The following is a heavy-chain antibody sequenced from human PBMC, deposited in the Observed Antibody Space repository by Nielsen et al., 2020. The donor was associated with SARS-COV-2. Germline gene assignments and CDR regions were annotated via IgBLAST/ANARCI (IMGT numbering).Heavy chain of an antibody. CDR2: IHAGNGNT. Sequence: ASVKVSCKASGNTFTTNVMHWVRQAPGQRLEWVGWIHAGNGNTQYSRKFQDRVTITGDTSASTVYMELSSLRSEDSAVYYCASPLGPWGQGTLVTVSS. CDR3: ASPLGP. J-gene: IGHJ4*02. CDR1: GNTFTTNV. D-gene: IGHD7-27*01. V-gene: IGHV1-3*01.